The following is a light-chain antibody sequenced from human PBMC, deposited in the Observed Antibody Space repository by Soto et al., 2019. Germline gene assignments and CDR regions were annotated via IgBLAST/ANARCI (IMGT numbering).Light chain of an antibody. CDR1: QSINNH. V-gene: IGKV1-39*01. CDR2: AAS. Sequence: DVQMTQSPCSLSASVEGRVIITCRASQSINNHLNWQQQKPGKAPKLLILAASSLQSGVPSRFSGSRSGPYFTLTISSLQPEDFATYYCQQSYSTPMTFGPGTKVDIK. CDR3: QQSYSTPMT. J-gene: IGKJ3*01.